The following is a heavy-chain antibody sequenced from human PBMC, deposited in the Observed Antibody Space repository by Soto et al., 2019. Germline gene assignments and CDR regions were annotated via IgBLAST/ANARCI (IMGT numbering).Heavy chain of an antibody. CDR1: GYTFTHYY. CDR2: INPNGGST. D-gene: IGHD5-18*01. J-gene: IGHJ4*02. V-gene: IGHV1-46*01. CDR3: ATSVNSAMAFDY. Sequence: QVQLVQSGAEVKKPGASVKVSCKASGYTFTHYYIHWVQQAPGQGLEWMGIINPNGGSTTYAQKFRAGFTRTRDTSTSTVYMEMSSLRSEDSAVYYSATSVNSAMAFDYWGQGTLVTVSS.